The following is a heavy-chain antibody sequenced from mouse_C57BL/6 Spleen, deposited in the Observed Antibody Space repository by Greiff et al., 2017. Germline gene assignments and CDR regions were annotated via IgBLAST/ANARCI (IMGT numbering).Heavy chain of an antibody. CDR2: IYPRSGNT. CDR1: GYTFTSYG. J-gene: IGHJ1*03. Sequence: VQLQQSGAELARPGASVKLSCKASGYTFTSYGISWVKQRTGQGLEWIGEIYPRSGNTYYNEKFKGKGTLTADKSSSTAYIELRSLTSEDSAVYFCARCGSSYWYFDVWGTGTTVTVSS. CDR3: ARCGSSYWYFDV. D-gene: IGHD1-1*01. V-gene: IGHV1-81*01.